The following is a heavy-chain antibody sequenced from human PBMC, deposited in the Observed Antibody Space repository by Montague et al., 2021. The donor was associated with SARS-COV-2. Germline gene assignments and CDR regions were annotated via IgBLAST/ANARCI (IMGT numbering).Heavy chain of an antibody. V-gene: IGHV4-4*02. Sequence: SETLSLTCAVSGGSISSSNWWSWVRQPPGKRLEWIGEIYHSGSTNYNPSLKSRVTISVDKSKNQFSLKLSSVTAADTAVYYCAREPYYYDSSGYPYYYYYGMDIWGQGTTVTVSS. CDR2: IYHSGST. CDR1: GGSISSSNW. J-gene: IGHJ6*02. CDR3: AREPYYYDSSGYPYYYYYGMDI. D-gene: IGHD3-22*01.